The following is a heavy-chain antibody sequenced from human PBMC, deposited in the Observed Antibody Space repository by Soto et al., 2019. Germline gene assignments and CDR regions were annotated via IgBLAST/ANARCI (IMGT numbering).Heavy chain of an antibody. CDR2: MNPNSGNT. J-gene: IGHJ4*02. CDR3: ARVEEWETKGGHDY. D-gene: IGHD1-26*01. Sequence: QVQLVQSGAEVKKPGASVKVSCKASGYTFTSYDINWVRQATGQGLEWMGWMNPNSGNTGYAQKFQGGVTMTRNTSIRPAYMELSSLGSEDTAVYYCARVEEWETKGGHDYWGQGTLVTVSS. V-gene: IGHV1-8*01. CDR1: GYTFTSYD.